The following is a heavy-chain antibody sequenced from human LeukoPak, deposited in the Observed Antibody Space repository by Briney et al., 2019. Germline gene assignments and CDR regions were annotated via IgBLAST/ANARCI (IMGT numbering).Heavy chain of an antibody. Sequence: PGGSLRLSCAASGFTFSDYYMSWIRQAPGKGLEWVSYISSSGSTIYYADSVKGRFTISRDNAKNSLYLQMNSLRAEDTAVYYCARADPYQLLSPFGYWGQGTLVTVSS. V-gene: IGHV3-11*01. CDR1: GFTFSDYY. J-gene: IGHJ4*02. D-gene: IGHD2-2*01. CDR3: ARADPYQLLSPFGY. CDR2: ISSSGSTI.